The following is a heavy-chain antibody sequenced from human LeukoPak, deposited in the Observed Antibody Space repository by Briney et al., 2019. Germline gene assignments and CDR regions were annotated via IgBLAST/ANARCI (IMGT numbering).Heavy chain of an antibody. J-gene: IGHJ6*03. V-gene: IGHV1-2*02. CDR2: INPNSGGT. D-gene: IGHD2-15*01. CDR1: GYTFTGYY. CDR3: ARDRDCSGGSCYVSYYYYYMDV. Sequence: GASVKVSCKASGYTFTGYYMHWVRQAPGQGLEWMGWINPNSGGTSYAQKFQGRVTMTRDTSISTAYMELSRLRSDDTAVYYCARDRDCSGGSCYVSYYYYYMDVWGKGTTVTVSS.